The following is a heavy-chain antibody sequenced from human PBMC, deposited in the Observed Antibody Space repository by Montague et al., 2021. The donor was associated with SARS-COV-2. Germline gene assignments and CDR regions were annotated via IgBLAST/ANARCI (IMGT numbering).Heavy chain of an antibody. D-gene: IGHD3-22*01. V-gene: IGHV4-39*01. CDR3: ARRLDYWDSSGQRRHFDY. Sequence: SETLSPTCTVSGDSISSSSYDWGWIRRPPGKGLEWIGHISYHGNTNYNPSLKSRVTISIDTSRNQFSLKVSSVTATDTAIYYCARRLDYWDSSGQRRHFDYWGRGTLVTVSS. CDR2: ISYHGNT. J-gene: IGHJ4*02. CDR1: GDSISSSSYD.